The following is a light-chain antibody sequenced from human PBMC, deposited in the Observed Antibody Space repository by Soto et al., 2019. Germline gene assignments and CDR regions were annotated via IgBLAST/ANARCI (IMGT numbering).Light chain of an antibody. CDR3: TSWTTSTTMK. V-gene: IGLV2-14*01. J-gene: IGLJ2*01. CDR1: SSDVGAYNY. CDR2: DVN. Sequence: QSALNQPASVSGSPGQSITISCTGTSSDVGAYNYVSWYQQHPGKAPKLMIYDVNIRPSGVSNRFSGSKSGNTASLTISGLQAEDEADYYCTSWTTSTTMKFGGGTKLTV.